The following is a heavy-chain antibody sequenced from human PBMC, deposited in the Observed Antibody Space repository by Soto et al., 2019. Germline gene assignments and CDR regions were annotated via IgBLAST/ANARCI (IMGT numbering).Heavy chain of an antibody. CDR3: ARVPGP. D-gene: IGHD3-10*01. CDR1: SGSISSLNW. J-gene: IGHJ5*02. V-gene: IGHV4-4*02. CDR2: IDQSGST. Sequence: SETLSLTCAVSSGSISSLNWWSWVRQPPGKGLEWIGEIDQSGSTYYNPSLKSRVTISVDRSKNQFSLKLSSVTAADTAVYYCARVPGPWGQGTLVTVSS.